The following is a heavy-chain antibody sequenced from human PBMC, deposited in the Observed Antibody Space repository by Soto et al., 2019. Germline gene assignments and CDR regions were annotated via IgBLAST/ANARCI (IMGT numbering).Heavy chain of an antibody. J-gene: IGHJ4*02. CDR2: ISGSGSGT. V-gene: IGHV3-23*01. D-gene: IGHD5-18*01. CDR1: GFTFSSYV. Sequence: GGSLRLSCAASGFTFSSYVMSWVRQAPGKGLEWVSAISGSGSGTYYADSVKGRFTISRDNSKNTLYVQMNSLRAEDTAVYYCAREGRGYSYGTNDYWGQGTLVTVSS. CDR3: AREGRGYSYGTNDY.